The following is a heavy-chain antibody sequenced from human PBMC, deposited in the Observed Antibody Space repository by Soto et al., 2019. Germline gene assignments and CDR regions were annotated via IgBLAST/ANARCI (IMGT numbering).Heavy chain of an antibody. D-gene: IGHD2-8*01. CDR3: AKNGQPPYYYYGMEV. CDR2: ISGYNGDT. CDR1: VYPFTGYY. J-gene: IGHJ6*02. Sequence: ASVKVSCKASVYPFTGYYMHCVRHSPRQVLEWMGWISGYNGDTKYAQKFQGRVTMTVDTSTTTAYMELRSPTSDDRAVYYCAKNGQPPYYYYGMEVWGQGTTVTVSS. V-gene: IGHV1-18*04.